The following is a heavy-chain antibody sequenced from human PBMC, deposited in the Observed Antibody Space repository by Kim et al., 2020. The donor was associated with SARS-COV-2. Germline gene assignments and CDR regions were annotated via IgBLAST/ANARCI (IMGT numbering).Heavy chain of an antibody. CDR2: T. Sequence: TNYNPSLKSRVTISVDTSKNQFSLKRSSVTAADTAVYYCARGSDYGDYGYWGQGTLVTVSS. D-gene: IGHD4-17*01. V-gene: IGHV4-34*01. CDR3: ARGSDYGDYGY. J-gene: IGHJ4*02.